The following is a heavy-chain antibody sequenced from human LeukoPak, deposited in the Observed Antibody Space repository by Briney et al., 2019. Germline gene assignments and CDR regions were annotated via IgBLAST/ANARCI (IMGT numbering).Heavy chain of an antibody. D-gene: IGHD2-21*01. J-gene: IGHJ4*02. CDR1: GFTFSSYT. Sequence: PGGSLRLSCAASGFTFSSYTMNWVRQAPGKGLEWVSSISSGSSDKKYADSVEGRFTISRDNAKNSLDLQMNSLRVEDTAIYYCARNQRTVIRYFDSWGQGTLVTVSS. V-gene: IGHV3-21*01. CDR2: ISSGSSDK. CDR3: ARNQRTVIRYFDS.